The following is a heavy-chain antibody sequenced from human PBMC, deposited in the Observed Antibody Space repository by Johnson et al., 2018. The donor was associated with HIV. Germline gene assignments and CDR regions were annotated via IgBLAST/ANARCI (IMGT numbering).Heavy chain of an antibody. CDR3: TTILQFLEWSIPDAFDI. CDR1: GFTFSSYG. Sequence: QVQLVESGGGVVQPGRSLRLSCAASGFTFSSYGMHWVRQAPGKGLEWVAVISYDGSNKYYADSVKGRFTISRDNSKNTLYLQMNSLKTEDTAVYYCTTILQFLEWSIPDAFDIWGQGTMVTVSS. V-gene: IGHV3-30*03. J-gene: IGHJ3*02. CDR2: ISYDGSNK. D-gene: IGHD3-3*01.